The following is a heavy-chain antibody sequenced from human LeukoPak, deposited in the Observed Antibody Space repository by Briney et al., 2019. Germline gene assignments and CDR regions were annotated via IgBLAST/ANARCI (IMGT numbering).Heavy chain of an antibody. Sequence: GGSLRLSCATSGFTFSSYTMIWVRQAPGEGLEWVSIIGASGGDIHYADSVKGRFSISRDNPKNTLTLQMNSLRVDDTAVYYCARDPNWGSGYWGQGTLVTVSS. D-gene: IGHD7-27*01. V-gene: IGHV3-23*01. CDR1: GFTFSSYT. J-gene: IGHJ4*02. CDR2: IGASGGDI. CDR3: ARDPNWGSGY.